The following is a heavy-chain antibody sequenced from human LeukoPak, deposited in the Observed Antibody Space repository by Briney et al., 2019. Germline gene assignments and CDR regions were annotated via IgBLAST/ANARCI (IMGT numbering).Heavy chain of an antibody. V-gene: IGHV3-23*01. D-gene: IGHD2-8*01. CDR1: GFTFSTYW. J-gene: IGHJ5*02. CDR2: ISGSGDGT. CDR3: AKEPSYCTNGVCYSRVFDR. Sequence: GGSLRLSCAASGFTFSTYWMSWVRQAPGKGLEWVSAISGSGDGTYYADSVKGRFTISRDNSKNTLYLQMSGLRAEDTAVYYCAKEPSYCTNGVCYSRVFDRWGQGTLVTVSS.